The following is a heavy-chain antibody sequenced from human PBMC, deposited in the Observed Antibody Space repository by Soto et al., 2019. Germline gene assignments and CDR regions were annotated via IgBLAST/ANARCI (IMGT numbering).Heavy chain of an antibody. CDR1: GFSFGDFG. Sequence: EVQLVESGGDLVQPGRSLRLSCAASGFSFGDFGMHWVRQAPGKGLEWVSGISWKSASIGYADSVKGRFTISRDNAKNSLYLQMNGLSAEDTALYHCAKSRGGTANGLDVWGQGTTVTVSS. V-gene: IGHV3-9*01. D-gene: IGHD2-15*01. J-gene: IGHJ6*02. CDR2: ISWKSASI. CDR3: AKSRGGTANGLDV.